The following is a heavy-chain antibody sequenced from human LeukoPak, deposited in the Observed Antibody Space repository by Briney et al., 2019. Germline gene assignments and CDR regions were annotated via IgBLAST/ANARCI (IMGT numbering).Heavy chain of an antibody. CDR2: IYYSGST. V-gene: IGHV4-59*08. CDR1: GGSISSYY. D-gene: IGHD5-12*01. CDR3: ARHSRSAYSGYENAFDI. Sequence: KPSETLSLTCTVSGGSISSYYWSWIRQPPGKGLEWIGDIYYSGSTNYNPSLKSRVTISVDTSKNQFSLKLSSVTAADTAIYYCARHSRSAYSGYENAFDIWGQGTVVTVSS. J-gene: IGHJ3*02.